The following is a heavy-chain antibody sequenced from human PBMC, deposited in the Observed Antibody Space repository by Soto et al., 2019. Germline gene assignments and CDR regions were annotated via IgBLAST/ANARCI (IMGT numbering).Heavy chain of an antibody. CDR3: ALGGLFYSGTSGHPLGF. J-gene: IGHJ4*02. V-gene: IGHV4-38-2*01. CDR2: IYHSGTT. D-gene: IGHD2-15*01. Sequence: SETLSLTCAVSGYSISSGFHWGWIRQPPGKGLEWIGSIYHSGTTYYNPSLKSRVTMSVDTSKNQFSLNLRSVTASDTALYYCALGGLFYSGTSGHPLGFWGQGAVVTVSS. CDR1: GYSISSGFH.